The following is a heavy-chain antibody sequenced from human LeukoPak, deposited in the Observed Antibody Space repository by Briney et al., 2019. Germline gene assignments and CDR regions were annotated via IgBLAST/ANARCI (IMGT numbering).Heavy chain of an antibody. Sequence: GGSLRLSCAASGFTFSSYAMSWVRQAPGKGLEWVSAISGSGGSTYYADSVKGRFTISRDNSKNTLYLQMNSLRAEDTAVYYCAGERLAAAGPGYSSGWYPYYYYYMDVWGKGTTVTVSS. V-gene: IGHV3-23*01. J-gene: IGHJ6*03. CDR1: GFTFSSYA. D-gene: IGHD6-19*01. CDR2: ISGSGGST. CDR3: AGERLAAAGPGYSSGWYPYYYYYMDV.